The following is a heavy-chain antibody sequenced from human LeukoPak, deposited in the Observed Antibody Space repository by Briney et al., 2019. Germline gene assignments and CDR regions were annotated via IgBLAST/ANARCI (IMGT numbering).Heavy chain of an antibody. CDR3: AKGSGYYDSSGSTLYYFDY. D-gene: IGHD3-22*01. CDR1: GFTFSSYS. V-gene: IGHV3-21*04. J-gene: IGHJ4*02. Sequence: PGGSLRLSCAASGFTFSSYSMNWVRQAPGKGLEWVSSISSSSSYIYYADSVKGRFTISRDNSKNTLYLQMNSLRAEDTAVYYCAKGSGYYDSSGSTLYYFDYWGQGTLVTVSS. CDR2: ISSSSSYI.